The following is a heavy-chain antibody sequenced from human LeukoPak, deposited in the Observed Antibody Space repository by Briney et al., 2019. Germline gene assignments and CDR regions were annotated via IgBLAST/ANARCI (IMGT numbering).Heavy chain of an antibody. Sequence: NASETLSLTCTVSGGSISSYYWSWIRQPPGKGLEWIGYIYYSGSTNYNPSLKSRVTISVDTSKNQFSLKLNSVTAADTAVYYCAREKRYSSGWYLWFDPWGQGTLVTVSS. CDR3: AREKRYSSGWYLWFDP. CDR2: IYYSGST. D-gene: IGHD6-19*01. CDR1: GGSISSYY. V-gene: IGHV4-59*01. J-gene: IGHJ5*02.